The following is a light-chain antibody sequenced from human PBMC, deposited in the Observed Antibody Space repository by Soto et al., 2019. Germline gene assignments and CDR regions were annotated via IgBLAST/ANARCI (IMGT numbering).Light chain of an antibody. CDR3: QQYNSYSYT. J-gene: IGKJ2*01. CDR2: KAS. V-gene: IGKV1-5*03. Sequence: DIQMTQSPSTLSASVGDRVTITCRASQSISSWLAWYQQNLGKAPKLLIYKASSLDSGVPSRFSGCGSGTEFTLTISSLQPDEFANYYCQQYNSYSYTFGQGTKLEIK. CDR1: QSISSW.